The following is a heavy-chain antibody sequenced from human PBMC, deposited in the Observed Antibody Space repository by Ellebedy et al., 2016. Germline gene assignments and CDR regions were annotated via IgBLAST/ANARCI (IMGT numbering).Heavy chain of an antibody. CDR3: ARHEFEYDSSGYYPDY. Sequence: GESLKIPXKGSGDRFSRSWIGWVRQMPGKGLEWMGIIYPDDSGVRYSPSFQGQVTISADKSLSTAYLQWSSLKASDTATYYCARHEFEYDSSGYYPDYWGQGTLVTVSS. D-gene: IGHD3-22*01. V-gene: IGHV5-51*01. CDR2: IYPDDSGV. J-gene: IGHJ4*02. CDR1: GDRFSRSW.